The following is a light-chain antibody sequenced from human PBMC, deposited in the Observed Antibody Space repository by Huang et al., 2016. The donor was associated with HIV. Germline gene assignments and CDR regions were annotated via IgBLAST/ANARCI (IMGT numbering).Light chain of an antibody. CDR3: QQYNNWPPWT. CDR1: QSVSSN. CDR2: GAS. J-gene: IGKJ1*01. V-gene: IGKV3-15*01. Sequence: EIVMTQSPATLSVSHGERATLSCRASQSVSSNLAWYQQKPGQAPRRLIYGASTRATGIPARFSGSGSGTEFTLTISSLQSEDFAVYYCQQYNNWPPWTFGQGTKVEIK.